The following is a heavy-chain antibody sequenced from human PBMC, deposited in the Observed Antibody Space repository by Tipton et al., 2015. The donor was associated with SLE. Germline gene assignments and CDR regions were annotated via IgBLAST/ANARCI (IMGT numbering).Heavy chain of an antibody. CDR3: ARGRNGGPAFFDY. D-gene: IGHD4-23*01. Sequence: LRLSCAVYGGSFSGYYWSWIRQPPGKGLEWIGEINHSGSTNYNPSLKSRVTISVDTSKNQFSLKLSSVTAADTAVYYCARGRNGGPAFFDYWGQGTLVTVSS. V-gene: IGHV4-34*01. CDR1: GGSFSGYY. J-gene: IGHJ4*02. CDR2: INHSGST.